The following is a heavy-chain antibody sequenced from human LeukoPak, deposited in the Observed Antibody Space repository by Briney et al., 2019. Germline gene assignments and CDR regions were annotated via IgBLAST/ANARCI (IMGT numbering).Heavy chain of an antibody. CDR2: IYYSGST. CDR3: ARGGGSSGWYNYYYMDV. V-gene: IGHV4-61*05. CDR1: GGSISSSSYY. J-gene: IGHJ6*03. D-gene: IGHD6-19*01. Sequence: PSETLSLTCTVSGGSISSSSYYWGWIRQPPGKGLEWIGYIYYSGSTNYNPSLKSRVTISVDTSKNQFSLKLSSVTAADTAVYYCARGGGSSGWYNYYYMDVWGKGTTVTISS.